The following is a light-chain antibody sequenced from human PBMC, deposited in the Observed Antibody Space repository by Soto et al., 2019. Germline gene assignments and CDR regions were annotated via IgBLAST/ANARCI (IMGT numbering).Light chain of an antibody. J-gene: IGKJ3*01. CDR3: QQYNNWSS. CDR1: QSVNNN. Sequence: EIVMTQSPATLSVSPGERATLSCRTSQSVNNNLAWYQKKSGQAPRLLIYGASTRATGIPARFSGSGSGTEFTLTIGRLQSEDFAVYYCQQYNNWSSFGPGTKVDIK. V-gene: IGKV3-15*01. CDR2: GAS.